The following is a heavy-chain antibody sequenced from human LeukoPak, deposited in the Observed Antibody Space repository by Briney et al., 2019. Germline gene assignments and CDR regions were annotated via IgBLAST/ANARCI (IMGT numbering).Heavy chain of an antibody. CDR2: ISAYNGNT. CDR3: GRDQGPIYDYYGSASYYRNWFDP. J-gene: IGHJ5*02. CDR1: GCTFTSYG. D-gene: IGHD3-10*01. V-gene: IGHV1-18*01. Sequence: ASVKVSCKASGCTFTSYGISWVRQAPGQGLEWMGWISAYNGNTKYAQKLKGRVTMNTDTSTSTGYIVLRSPRSDDTAVYYCGRDQGPIYDYYGSASYYRNWFDPWGQGTLVTVSS.